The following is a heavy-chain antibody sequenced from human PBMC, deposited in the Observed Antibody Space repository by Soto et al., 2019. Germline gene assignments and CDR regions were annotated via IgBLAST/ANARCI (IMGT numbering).Heavy chain of an antibody. J-gene: IGHJ6*02. CDR1: GHSFTSYW. CDR2: IYPGDSDT. Sequence: GASLKVSCKGSGHSFTSYWIGWVRQMPGKGLEWMGIIYPGDSDTRYSPSFQGQVTISADKSISTAYLQWSSLKASDTAMYYCARTSAAGKYYYGMDVWGQGTTVTVSS. D-gene: IGHD6-13*01. V-gene: IGHV5-51*01. CDR3: ARTSAAGKYYYGMDV.